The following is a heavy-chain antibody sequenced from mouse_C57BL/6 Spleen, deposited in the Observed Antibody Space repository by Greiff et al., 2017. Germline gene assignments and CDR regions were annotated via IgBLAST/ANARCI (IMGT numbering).Heavy chain of an antibody. CDR1: GFSLTSYG. J-gene: IGHJ4*01. Sequence: VQLQESGPGLVQPSQSLSITCTVSGFSLTSYGVHWVRQSPGKGLEWLGVIWSGGSTVYNAAFISRLSISKDNSKSQVFFKMNSLQADDTAIYYCARRDDYDYAMDYWGQGTSVTVSS. CDR2: IWSGGST. V-gene: IGHV2-2*01. D-gene: IGHD2-4*01. CDR3: ARRDDYDYAMDY.